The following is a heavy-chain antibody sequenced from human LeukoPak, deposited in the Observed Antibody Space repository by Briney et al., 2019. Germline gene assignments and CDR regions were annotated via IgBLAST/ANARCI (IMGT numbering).Heavy chain of an antibody. V-gene: IGHV1-2*02. D-gene: IGHD6-6*01. Sequence: ASVKVSCKASGYTFTVYYMHWVRQAPGHGLEWMGWINPNSGGTNYAQKFQGRVTMTSDTSISTAYMELSRLRSDDTAVYYCARVIAARPWWFDPWGQGTLVTVSS. CDR2: INPNSGGT. CDR3: ARVIAARPWWFDP. J-gene: IGHJ5*02. CDR1: GYTFTVYY.